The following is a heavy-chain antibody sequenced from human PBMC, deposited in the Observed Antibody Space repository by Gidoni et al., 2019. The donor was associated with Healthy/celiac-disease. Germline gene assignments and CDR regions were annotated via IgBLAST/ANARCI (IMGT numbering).Heavy chain of an antibody. J-gene: IGHJ4*02. CDR1: GGSISSYY. CDR3: ARHSFTNWKAKEGFDY. D-gene: IGHD1-1*01. CDR2: IYYSGST. V-gene: IGHV4-59*08. Sequence: QFQLQESGPGLVKPSETLSLTCTVSGGSISSYYWSWIRQPPGKGLEWIGYIYYSGSTNYNPPLKSRVTISVDTSKNKFSLKLSSVTAADTAVYYCARHSFTNWKAKEGFDYWGQGTLVNVSS.